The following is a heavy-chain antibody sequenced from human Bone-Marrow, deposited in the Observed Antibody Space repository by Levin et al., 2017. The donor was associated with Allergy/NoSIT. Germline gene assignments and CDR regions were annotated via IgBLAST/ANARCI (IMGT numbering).Heavy chain of an antibody. CDR3: ARQSEAYSNLSLGY. Sequence: SVKVSCKASGGTFSSYAISWVRQAPGQGLEWMGRIIPILGIANYAQKFQGRVTITADKSTSTAYMELSSLRSEDTAVYYCARQSEAYSNLSLGYWGQGTLVTVSS. D-gene: IGHD4-11*01. V-gene: IGHV1-69*04. CDR2: IIPILGIA. J-gene: IGHJ4*02. CDR1: GGTFSSYA.